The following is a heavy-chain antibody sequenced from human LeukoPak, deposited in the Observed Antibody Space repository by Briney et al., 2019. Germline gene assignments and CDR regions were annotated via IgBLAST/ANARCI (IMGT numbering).Heavy chain of an antibody. CDR1: GFTFSSYG. Sequence: GRSLRLSCAASGFTFSSYGMHWVRQAPGKGPEWVAVIWYDGSNKYYADSVKGRFTISRDNSKNTLYLQMNSLRAEDTAVYYCARESGDYGDLRVYNWFDPWGQGTLVTVSS. V-gene: IGHV3-33*01. CDR2: IWYDGSNK. J-gene: IGHJ5*02. D-gene: IGHD4-17*01. CDR3: ARESGDYGDLRVYNWFDP.